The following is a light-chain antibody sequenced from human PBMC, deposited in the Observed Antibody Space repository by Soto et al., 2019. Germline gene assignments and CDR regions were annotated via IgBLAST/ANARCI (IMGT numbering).Light chain of an antibody. V-gene: IGKV3-20*01. CDR1: QSISSSY. CDR2: AAS. CDR3: QLYGGSHMFS. J-gene: IGKJ2*01. Sequence: EIVLTQSPGTLSLSPGEGGTLSCRASQSISSSYLAWYQQKPGQSPRLLIYAASSRATGIPDRFRGSGSGTDFTLTISRLEPEDFAVYYCQLYGGSHMFSFGQGTKLEIK.